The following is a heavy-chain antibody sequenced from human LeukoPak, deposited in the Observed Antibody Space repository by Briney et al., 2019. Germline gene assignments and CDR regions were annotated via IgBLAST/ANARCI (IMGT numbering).Heavy chain of an antibody. Sequence: SETLSLTCTVSGGSISSYYWSWIRQPAGKGLEWIGYIYQSVSTYYNPSLKSRVTISADRSKNQFSLKLSSVTAADTAVYFCATTEKNRYYINLWGPGTTVIVSS. J-gene: IGHJ6*01. D-gene: IGHD2-21*01. CDR2: IYQSVST. CDR3: ATTEKNRYYINL. CDR1: GGSISSYY. V-gene: IGHV4-59*06.